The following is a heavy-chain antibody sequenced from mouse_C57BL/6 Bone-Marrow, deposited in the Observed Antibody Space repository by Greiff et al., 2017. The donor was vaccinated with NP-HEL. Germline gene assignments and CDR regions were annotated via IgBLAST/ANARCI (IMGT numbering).Heavy chain of an antibody. CDR1: GFTFSDYG. CDR3: ARSYGNYHYYAMDY. D-gene: IGHD2-1*01. J-gene: IGHJ4*01. V-gene: IGHV5-17*01. Sequence: DVQLVESGGGLVKPGGSLKLSCAASGFTFSDYGMHWVRQAPEKGLEWVAYISSGSSTIYYADTVKGRFTISRDNAKNTLFLQMTSLRSEDTAMYYCARSYGNYHYYAMDYWGQGTSVTVSS. CDR2: ISSGSSTI.